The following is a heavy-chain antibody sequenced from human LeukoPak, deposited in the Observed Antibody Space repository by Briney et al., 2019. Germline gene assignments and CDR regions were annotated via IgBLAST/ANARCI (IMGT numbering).Heavy chain of an antibody. Sequence: GGSLRLSCAAYGFTFSIYEMNWVRQAPGKGLEWSSYIDTSGTTTYYAVSVKGRFTISRDNAKNSLYLQMNSLRAEDTAVYYCAREGPGDCSGGSCSQNYYYYMDVWGKGTTVTVSS. V-gene: IGHV3-48*03. D-gene: IGHD2-15*01. CDR1: GFTFSIYE. J-gene: IGHJ6*03. CDR3: AREGPGDCSGGSCSQNYYYYMDV. CDR2: IDTSGTTT.